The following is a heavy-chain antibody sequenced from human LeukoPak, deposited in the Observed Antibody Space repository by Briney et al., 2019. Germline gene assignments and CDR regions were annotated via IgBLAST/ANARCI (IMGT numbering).Heavy chain of an antibody. Sequence: GGSLRLSCAASGFTFSSYEMNWVRQAPGKGLDWVSYISSSGSTTYYADSVKGRFTISRDNAKNSLYLQMNSLRAEDTAVYYCARVGDYGVLYWGQGTLVTVSS. D-gene: IGHD4-17*01. CDR3: ARVGDYGVLY. CDR1: GFTFSSYE. J-gene: IGHJ4*02. V-gene: IGHV3-48*03. CDR2: ISSSGSTT.